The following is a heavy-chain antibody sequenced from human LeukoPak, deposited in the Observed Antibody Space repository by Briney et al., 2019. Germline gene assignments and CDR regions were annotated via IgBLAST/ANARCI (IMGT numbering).Heavy chain of an antibody. V-gene: IGHV4-59*01. J-gene: IGHJ5*02. CDR1: GGSISSYY. D-gene: IGHD6-19*01. Sequence: SETLSLTCTVSGGSISSYYWSRIRQPPGKGLEWIGYIYYSGSTNYNPSLKSRVTISVDTSKNQFSLKLSSVTAADTAVYYCARDLWLEGWFDPWGQGTLVTVSS. CDR2: IYYSGST. CDR3: ARDLWLEGWFDP.